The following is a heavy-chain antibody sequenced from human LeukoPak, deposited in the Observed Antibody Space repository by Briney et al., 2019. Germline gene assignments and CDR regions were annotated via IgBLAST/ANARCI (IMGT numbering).Heavy chain of an antibody. D-gene: IGHD2-2*01. Sequence: AASVKVSCTASGYTFTGYYMHWVRQAPGQGLEWMGWINPNSGGTNYAQKFQGRVTMTRDTSISTAYMELSRLRSDDTAVYYCARAPRGNIVVVPAAIWFDPWGQGTLVTVSS. CDR3: ARAPRGNIVVVPAAIWFDP. CDR2: INPNSGGT. J-gene: IGHJ5*02. CDR1: GYTFTGYY. V-gene: IGHV1-2*02.